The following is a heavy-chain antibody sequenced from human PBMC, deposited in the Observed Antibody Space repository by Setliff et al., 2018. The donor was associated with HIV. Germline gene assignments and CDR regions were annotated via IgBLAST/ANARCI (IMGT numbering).Heavy chain of an antibody. CDR3: ARASVGVTGLYAFDI. CDR1: GGSISSYY. D-gene: IGHD1-26*01. CDR2: MYTTGST. Sequence: SETLSLTCTVSGGSISSYYWSWIRQPPGKGLEWIGHMYTTGSTNYNASLKSRVTMSVDTSKNQFSLSLRSVTAADTAFYYCARASVGVTGLYAFDIWGQGTMVTVSS. V-gene: IGHV4-4*08. J-gene: IGHJ3*02.